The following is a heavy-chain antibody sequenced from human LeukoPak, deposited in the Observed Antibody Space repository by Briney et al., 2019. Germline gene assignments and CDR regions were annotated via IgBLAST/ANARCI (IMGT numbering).Heavy chain of an antibody. CDR1: GGSISSYY. V-gene: IGHV4-59*01. CDR3: ARGLTYYFDSSGYYVTDAFDI. Sequence: ETLSLTCTVSGGSISSYYWSWIRQPPGKGLEWMGYIYYSGSTNYNPSLKSRVTISVDTSKNQFSLKLTSVTAADTAVYYCARGLTYYFDSSGYYVTDAFDIWGQGTMVTVSS. D-gene: IGHD3-22*01. CDR2: IYYSGST. J-gene: IGHJ3*02.